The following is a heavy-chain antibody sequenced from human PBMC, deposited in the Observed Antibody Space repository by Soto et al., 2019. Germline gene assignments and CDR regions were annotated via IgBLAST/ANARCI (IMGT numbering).Heavy chain of an antibody. CDR3: AGGIAAAVPSDYGMDV. J-gene: IGHJ6*02. CDR1: GGSISSYY. Sequence: PSETLSLTCTVSGGSISSYYWSWIRQPAGKGLEWIGRIYTSGSTNYNPSLKSRVTMSVDTSKNQFSLKLSSVTAADTAVYYCAGGIAAAVPSDYGMDVWGQGTTVTGSS. V-gene: IGHV4-4*07. CDR2: IYTSGST. D-gene: IGHD6-13*01.